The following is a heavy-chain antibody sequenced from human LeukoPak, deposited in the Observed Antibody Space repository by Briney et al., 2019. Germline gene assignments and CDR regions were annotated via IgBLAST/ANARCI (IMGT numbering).Heavy chain of an antibody. D-gene: IGHD3-22*01. J-gene: IGHJ4*02. CDR2: INPNSGGT. CDR1: GYTFTGYY. V-gene: IGHV1-2*02. CDR3: ARGSVDLYYDSSGYSAH. Sequence: ASVKVSCKASGYTFTGYYMHWVRQAPGQGLEWMGWINPNSGGTNYAQKFQGRVTMTRDTSISTAHMELSRLRSDDTAVCYCARGSVDLYYDSSGYSAHWGQGTLVTVSS.